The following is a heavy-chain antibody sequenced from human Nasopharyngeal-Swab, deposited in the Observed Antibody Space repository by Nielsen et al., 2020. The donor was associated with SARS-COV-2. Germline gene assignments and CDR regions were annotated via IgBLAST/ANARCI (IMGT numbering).Heavy chain of an antibody. V-gene: IGHV3-30-3*01. J-gene: IGHJ6*03. CDR3: ARGGSYDDKGGYYYMDV. CDR1: GFTFSDYY. CDR2: ISYDGSNK. Sequence: GESLKISCAASGFTFSDYYMSWIRQAPGKGLEWVAVISYDGSNKYYADSVKGRFTISRDNSKNTLYLQMNSLRAEDTAVYYCARGGSYDDKGGYYYMDVWGKGTTVTVSS. D-gene: IGHD5-18*01.